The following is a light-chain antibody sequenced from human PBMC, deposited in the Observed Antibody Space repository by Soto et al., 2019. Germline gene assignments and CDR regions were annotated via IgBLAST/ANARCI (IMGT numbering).Light chain of an antibody. J-gene: IGKJ5*01. CDR1: QSVSSY. CDR3: QQRRSWPPTIT. Sequence: EIVLTQSPATLSLSPGERATLSCRAIQSVSSYLAWYQQRPGQAPRLLIYDASYRATDIPPRFSGSGSGTDFTLTISSLEPEDFAVYYGQQRRSWPPTITFGQGTRLEIK. V-gene: IGKV3-11*01. CDR2: DAS.